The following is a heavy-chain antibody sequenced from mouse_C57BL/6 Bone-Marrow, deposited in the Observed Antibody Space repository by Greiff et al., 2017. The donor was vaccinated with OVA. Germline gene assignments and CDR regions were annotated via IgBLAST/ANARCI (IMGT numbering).Heavy chain of an antibody. CDR1: GYTFTSYW. J-gene: IGHJ4*01. D-gene: IGHD4-1*01. V-gene: IGHV1-52*01. CDR2: IDPSDSET. Sequence: QVQLKQPGAELVRPGSSVKLSCKASGYTFTSYWMHWVKQRPIQGLEWIGNIDPSDSETHYNQKFKDKATLTVDKSSSTAYMQLSSLTSEDSAVYYCARGWDVYAMDYWGQGTSVTVSS. CDR3: ARGWDVYAMDY.